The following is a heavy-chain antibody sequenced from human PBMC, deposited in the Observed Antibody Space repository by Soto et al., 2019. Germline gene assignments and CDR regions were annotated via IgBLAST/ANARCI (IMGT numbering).Heavy chain of an antibody. D-gene: IGHD6-6*01. CDR3: TRPRKTIFRISSGFPLCFVI. CDR1: GFTFGDYA. CDR2: IRSKAYGGTT. Sequence: GGSLRLSCTASGFTFGDYAMSWFRQAPGKGLEWVGFIRSKAYGGTTEYAASVKGRFTISRDDSKSIAYLQMNSLKTEDTAVYYCTRPRKTIFRISSGFPLCFVIWGQGTMVTVSS. J-gene: IGHJ3*02. V-gene: IGHV3-49*03.